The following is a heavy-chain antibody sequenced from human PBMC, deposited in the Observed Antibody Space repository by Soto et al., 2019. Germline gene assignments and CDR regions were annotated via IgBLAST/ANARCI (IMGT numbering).Heavy chain of an antibody. CDR3: ARGRRITMIVVVTGWFDP. CDR1: GGSFSGYY. V-gene: IGHV4-34*01. J-gene: IGHJ5*02. Sequence: QVQLQQWGAGLLKPSETLSLTCAVYGGSFSGYYWSWIRQPPGKGLEWIGEINHSGSTNYNPSLKSRVPISVDTAKNQFSLKLSSVTAADTAVYYCARGRRITMIVVVTGWFDPWGQGTLVTVSS. CDR2: INHSGST. D-gene: IGHD3-22*01.